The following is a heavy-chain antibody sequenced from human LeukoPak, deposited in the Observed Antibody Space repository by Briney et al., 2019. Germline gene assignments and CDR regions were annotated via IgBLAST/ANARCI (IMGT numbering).Heavy chain of an antibody. V-gene: IGHV3-9*01. CDR3: AKGIQAGYSYGMDV. D-gene: IGHD5-18*01. J-gene: IGHJ6*02. Sequence: PGGSLRLSCAASGFTFDDYAMYWVRQAPGKGLEWVSGISLNSGTIGYADSVKGRFTISRDNAKNFPYLQMNSLRGEDTALYYCAKGIQAGYSYGMDVWGQGTTVTVSS. CDR1: GFTFDDYA. CDR2: ISLNSGTI.